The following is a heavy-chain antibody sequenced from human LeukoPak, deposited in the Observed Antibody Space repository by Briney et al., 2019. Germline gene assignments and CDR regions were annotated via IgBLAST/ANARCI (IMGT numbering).Heavy chain of an antibody. CDR3: ARGVVPAAIGDYFDY. CDR2: IYHSGST. CDR1: GGSFSGYY. J-gene: IGHJ4*02. Sequence: NPSETLSLTCAVYGGSFSGYYWSWVRQPPGKGLEWIGEIYHSGSTNYNPSLKSRVTISVDKSKNQFSLKLSSVTAADTAVYYCARGVVPAAIGDYFDYWGQGTLVTVSS. D-gene: IGHD2-2*02. V-gene: IGHV4-34*01.